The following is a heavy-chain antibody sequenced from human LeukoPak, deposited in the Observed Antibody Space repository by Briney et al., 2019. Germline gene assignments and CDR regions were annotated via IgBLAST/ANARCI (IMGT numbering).Heavy chain of an antibody. D-gene: IGHD3-10*01. CDR2: LYHSGST. CDR3: ARGGLYYYGSGSYTPFDP. V-gene: IGHV4-30-2*01. Sequence: SETLSLTCAVSGGPISSGGYSWRWLAQPPGKGLEWFGHLYHSGSTYYNPSLKSRVTISVDRSKNQFSLKLSSVTAADTAVYYCARGGLYYYGSGSYTPFDPWGQGTLVTVSS. J-gene: IGHJ5*02. CDR1: GGPISSGGYS.